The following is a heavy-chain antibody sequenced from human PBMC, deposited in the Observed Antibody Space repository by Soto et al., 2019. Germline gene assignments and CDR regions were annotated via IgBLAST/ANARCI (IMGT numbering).Heavy chain of an antibody. D-gene: IGHD1-26*01. J-gene: IGHJ5*01. Sequence: WQTPSLTCVTSRDSVSSKNAALDWSRQSPPRGLEWLGRTYYRSKWSTDYAVSMKSRIAINPDTSKNQFSLQLNSVTPEDTAVYYCTRALSGSYDSWGQGTLVTVSS. CDR2: TYYRSKWST. CDR1: RDSVSSKNAA. V-gene: IGHV6-1*01. CDR3: TRALSGSYDS.